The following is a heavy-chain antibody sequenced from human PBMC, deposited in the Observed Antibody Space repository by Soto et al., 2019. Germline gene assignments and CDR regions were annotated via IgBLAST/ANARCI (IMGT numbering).Heavy chain of an antibody. D-gene: IGHD6-6*01. CDR2: ISYDGSNK. CDR3: AKDRESYSTSSYFFDY. CDR1: GFTFSSYG. Sequence: QVQLVESGGGVVQPGRSLRLSCAASGFTFSSYGMHWVRQAPGKGLEWVAFISYDGSNKYYADSVKGRSTISRDNSNYTLYLQMSSLRAEATAVYYCAKDRESYSTSSYFFDYWGQGTLVTVSS. V-gene: IGHV3-30*18. J-gene: IGHJ4*02.